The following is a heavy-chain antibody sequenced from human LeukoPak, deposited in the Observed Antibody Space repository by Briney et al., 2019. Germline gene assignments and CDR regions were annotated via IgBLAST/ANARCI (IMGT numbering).Heavy chain of an antibody. J-gene: IGHJ4*02. D-gene: IGHD6-13*01. CDR1: GYTFTNYD. CDR2: MNPNSGNT. V-gene: IGHV1-8*01. Sequence: ASVKVSCKASGYTFTNYDINWVRQASGQGLEWMGWMNPNSGNTGSAQKFQGRVTMSSNTSISTAYMELSSLRSEDTAVYYCARGLRREQQLLRAFDYWGQGTPVTVSS. CDR3: ARGLRREQQLLRAFDY.